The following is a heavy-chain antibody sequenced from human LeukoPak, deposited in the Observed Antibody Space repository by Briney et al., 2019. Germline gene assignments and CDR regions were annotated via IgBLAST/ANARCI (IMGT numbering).Heavy chain of an antibody. J-gene: IGHJ4*02. V-gene: IGHV3-23*01. CDR2: ISGSGGST. CDR1: GFTFSSYA. D-gene: IGHD3-9*01. CDR3: AKDPTGVLRYFDWL. Sequence: GGSLRLSCAASGFTFSSYAMSWVRQAPGKGLEWVSAISGSGGSTYSADSVKGRFTISRDKSKNTLYLQMNSLRAEDTAAYYCAKDPTGVLRYFDWLWGQGTLVTVSS.